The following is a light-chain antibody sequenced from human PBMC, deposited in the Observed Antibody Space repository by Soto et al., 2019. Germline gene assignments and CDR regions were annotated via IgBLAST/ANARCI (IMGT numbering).Light chain of an antibody. J-gene: IGKJ1*01. CDR3: QHYNSYSEA. Sequence: DIQMTQSPSTLSASVGDRVSINCRASQSISAWLAWYQQKPGKAPKLLIYKASTLKSGVPSRFSGSGSGTEFTLTISSLQPDDFATYYCQHYNSYSEAFGQGAKVE. V-gene: IGKV1-5*03. CDR1: QSISAW. CDR2: KAS.